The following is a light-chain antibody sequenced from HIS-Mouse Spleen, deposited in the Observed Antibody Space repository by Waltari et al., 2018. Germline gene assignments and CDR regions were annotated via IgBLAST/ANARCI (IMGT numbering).Light chain of an antibody. J-gene: IGLJ2*01. Sequence: QSALTQPPSASGSPGQSVTISCTGTSSDVGGYNYVSWYQPHPGQAPKLMIYEVSKRPSGVPDRFSGSKSGNTASLTVSGLQAEDEADYYCSSYAGSNNLGVFGGGTKLTVL. CDR3: SSYAGSNNLGV. CDR1: SSDVGGYNY. CDR2: EVS. V-gene: IGLV2-8*01.